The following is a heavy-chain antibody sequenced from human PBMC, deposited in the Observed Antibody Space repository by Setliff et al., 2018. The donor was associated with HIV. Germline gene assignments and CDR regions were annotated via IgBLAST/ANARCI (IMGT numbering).Heavy chain of an antibody. J-gene: IGHJ4*01. CDR3: ASLLVFPAGGLFDF. D-gene: IGHD1-26*01. CDR1: GGSFSGHF. CDR2: INPNGDT. V-gene: IGHV4-34*01. Sequence: PSETLSLTCAVYGGSFSGHFWTWIRQPPGKGLEWIGNINPNGDTNYNYISSMKGRLTLSLDTSKNQFSLTLRSVTAADTAVYYCASLLVFPAGGLFDFWGNGNLVTVSS.